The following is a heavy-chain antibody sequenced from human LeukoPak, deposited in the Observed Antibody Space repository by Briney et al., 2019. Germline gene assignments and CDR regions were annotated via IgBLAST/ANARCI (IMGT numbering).Heavy chain of an antibody. D-gene: IGHD1-1*01. CDR3: AKDPIINSDPNFNWFDP. J-gene: IGHJ5*02. V-gene: IGHV3-30*18. CDR1: GFTFSSYG. CDR2: ISYDGSNK. Sequence: PGRSLRLSCAASGFTFSSYGMHWVRQAPGKGLEWVAVISYDGSNKYYADSVKGRFTISRDNSKNTLYLQMNSLRAEDTAVYYCAKDPIINSDPNFNWFDPWGQGTLVTVSS.